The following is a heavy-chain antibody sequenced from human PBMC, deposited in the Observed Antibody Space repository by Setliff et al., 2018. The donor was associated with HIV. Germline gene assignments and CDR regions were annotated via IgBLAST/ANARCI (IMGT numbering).Heavy chain of an antibody. Sequence: PSETLSLTCTVIGASVSMPGWWGWLRQAPGKAPEWIGNIYYSGNMYYSPSLRSRITISLATSKKQFSLRLTSVTAADTAVYYCARGIAMNRGVPQGWLDTWGQGTLVTVSS. CDR1: GASVSMPGW. D-gene: IGHD3-10*01. CDR2: IYYSGNM. V-gene: IGHV4-39*07. CDR3: ARGIAMNRGVPQGWLDT. J-gene: IGHJ5*02.